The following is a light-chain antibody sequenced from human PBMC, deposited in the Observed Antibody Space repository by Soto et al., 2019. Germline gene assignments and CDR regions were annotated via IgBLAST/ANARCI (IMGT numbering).Light chain of an antibody. CDR2: EVS. V-gene: IGLV2-14*01. J-gene: IGLJ1*01. CDR1: SSDVGGYNY. Sequence: QSALTQPASVSGSPGQSITISCTGTSSDVGGYNYVSWYQQHPGKAPKLMIYEVSNRPSGVSNRFSGSKSGNTASLTSSGRQAEDEADYYCSSYTSSSIDYVFGTGTKVTVL. CDR3: SSYTSSSIDYV.